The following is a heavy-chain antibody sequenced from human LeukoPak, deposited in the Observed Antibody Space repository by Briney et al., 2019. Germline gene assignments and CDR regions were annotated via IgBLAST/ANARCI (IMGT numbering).Heavy chain of an antibody. CDR3: ASLRDDKSIAARIDY. J-gene: IGHJ4*02. D-gene: IGHD6-6*01. Sequence: GWALRLCCAASVFTFSSYSMKWVRQGPGKGLEWVSSISSSSSYIYYADSVKGRFTISRDNAKNSLYLKMNSLRAEDTAVYYCASLRDDKSIAARIDYWGQGTLVTVSS. CDR2: ISSSSSYI. CDR1: VFTFSSYS. V-gene: IGHV3-21*01.